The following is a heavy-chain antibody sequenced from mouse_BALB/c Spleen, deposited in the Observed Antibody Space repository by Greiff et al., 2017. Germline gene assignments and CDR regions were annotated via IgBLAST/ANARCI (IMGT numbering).Heavy chain of an antibody. Sequence: EVQLVESGPGLVKPSQSLSLTCTVTGYSITSDYAWNWIRQFPGNKLEWMGYISYSGSTSYNPSLKSRISITRDTSKNQFFLQLNSVTTEDTATYYCARRGWYFDVWGAGTTVTVSS. CDR1: GYSITSDYA. CDR2: ISYSGST. J-gene: IGHJ1*01. CDR3: ARRGWYFDV. V-gene: IGHV3-2*02.